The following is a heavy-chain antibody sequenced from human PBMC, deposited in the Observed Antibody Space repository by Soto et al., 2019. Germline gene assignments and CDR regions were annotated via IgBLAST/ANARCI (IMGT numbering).Heavy chain of an antibody. Sequence: GGSLRLSCATSGFTFSSYAMVWVRQAAVKGLEWVASISNNGDTAYYADSVKGRFTISRGNSENTLYLQMNGLRADDTALYFCAKSRVFIGAIVTLLDSWGQGTQVTVSS. CDR1: GFTFSSYA. D-gene: IGHD3-16*02. J-gene: IGHJ4*02. V-gene: IGHV3-23*01. CDR2: ISNNGDTA. CDR3: AKSRVFIGAIVTLLDS.